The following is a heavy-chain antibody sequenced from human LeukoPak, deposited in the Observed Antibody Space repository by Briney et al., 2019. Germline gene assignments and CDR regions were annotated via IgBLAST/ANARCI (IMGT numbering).Heavy chain of an antibody. V-gene: IGHV3-7*01. D-gene: IGHD5-24*01. CDR3: ARDEYRSRWLHP. CDR2: IKGDGSEK. J-gene: IGHJ5*02. CDR1: GCTFSRYW. Sequence: GGSLRLSCAASGCTFSRYWMSWVRLAPGKGLEWVANIKGDGSEKWYADSVKGRFTISCDDAQNSVHLQRNSLSIADTDVYHCARDEYRSRWLHPWGQGTLVTVTS.